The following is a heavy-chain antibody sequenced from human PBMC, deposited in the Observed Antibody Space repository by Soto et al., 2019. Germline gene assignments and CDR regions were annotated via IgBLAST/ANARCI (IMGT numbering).Heavy chain of an antibody. V-gene: IGHV3-23*01. Sequence: GSLRLSCAASGFTFSSYAMSWVGKAPGKGRKWVSAISGSGGSTYYADSVKGRFTISRDNSKNTLYLQMNSLRAEDTAVYYCAKGTVGSYYYFDYWGQGTLVTVSS. CDR1: GFTFSSYA. J-gene: IGHJ4*02. D-gene: IGHD1-26*01. CDR3: AKGTVGSYYYFDY. CDR2: ISGSGGST.